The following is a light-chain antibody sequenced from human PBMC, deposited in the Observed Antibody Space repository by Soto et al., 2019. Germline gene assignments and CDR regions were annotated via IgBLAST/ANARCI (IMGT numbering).Light chain of an antibody. CDR2: GAS. CDR3: QQYNNWPFPSWT. J-gene: IGKJ1*01. V-gene: IGKV3-15*01. CDR1: QSVSSN. Sequence: EIVMSQSPATLSVSPGERATLSCRASQSVSSNLAGYQQKPGQAPRLLIYGASTRATGIPARFSGSGSGTEFTLTIRSLQSEDFAVYDCQQYNNWPFPSWTFGQGTKVEIK.